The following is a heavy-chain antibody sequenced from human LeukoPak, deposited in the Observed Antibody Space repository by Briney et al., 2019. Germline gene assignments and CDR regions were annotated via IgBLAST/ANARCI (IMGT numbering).Heavy chain of an antibody. Sequence: GGSLRLSCVASGFTFSRYSMNWVRQAPGKGLEWVSFIRSDTSYTYHADPVKGRFTVSRDNTKNTLYLQMNSLRGEDTAVYYCAKVSQWGNSRWYEGDWGQGTLVTVSS. CDR2: IRSDTSYT. J-gene: IGHJ4*02. CDR1: GFTFSRYS. V-gene: IGHV3-21*04. D-gene: IGHD6-13*01. CDR3: AKVSQWGNSRWYEGD.